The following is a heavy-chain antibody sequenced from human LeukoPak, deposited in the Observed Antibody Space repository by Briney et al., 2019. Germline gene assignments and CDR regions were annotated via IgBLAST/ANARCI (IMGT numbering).Heavy chain of an antibody. D-gene: IGHD2-2*01. CDR3: ARIGCSSTSCYGNSVDP. Sequence: ASVKVSCKASGYTFANYGFNWVRQAPGQGLEWMGWTSTYNAKTLYAQKFQGRVTMTTDTSTSTAYMELRSLRSDDTAVYYCARIGCSSTSCYGNSVDPWGQGTLVTVSS. CDR2: TSTYNAKT. V-gene: IGHV1-18*01. J-gene: IGHJ5*02. CDR1: GYTFANYG.